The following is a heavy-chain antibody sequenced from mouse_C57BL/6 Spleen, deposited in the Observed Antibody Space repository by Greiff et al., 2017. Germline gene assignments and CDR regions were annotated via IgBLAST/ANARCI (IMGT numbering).Heavy chain of an antibody. D-gene: IGHD1-1*01. CDR1: GFTFTSYW. CDR3: ARSLITSYAMDY. J-gene: IGHJ4*01. V-gene: IGHV1-50*01. Sequence: QVQLQQPGAELVKPGASVKLSCKASGFTFTSYWMQWVKQRPGQGLEWIGEIAPSDSYTNYNQKFKGKATLTVDTSSSTAYMQLRSLTSEDSAVYYCARSLITSYAMDYWGQGTSVTVSS. CDR2: IAPSDSYT.